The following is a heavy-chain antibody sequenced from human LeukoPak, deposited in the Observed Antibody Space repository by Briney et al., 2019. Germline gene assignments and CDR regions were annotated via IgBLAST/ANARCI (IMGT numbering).Heavy chain of an antibody. CDR2: IDPSDSYT. CDR3: ARQRYYFDFSGYYHDY. D-gene: IGHD3-22*01. V-gene: IGHV5-10-1*01. Sequence: GESLKISCEGSGYSFTSYWISGVRQMPGKGLEWMGTIDPSDSYTNYSPSLQGPVTISADTSFRTAYLQWSSLKASDTAIYYCARQRYYFDFSGYYHDYWGQGTLVTVSS. CDR1: GYSFTSYW. J-gene: IGHJ4*02.